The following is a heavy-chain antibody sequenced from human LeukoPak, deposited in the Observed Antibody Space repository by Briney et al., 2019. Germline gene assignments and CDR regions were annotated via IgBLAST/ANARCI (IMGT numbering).Heavy chain of an antibody. V-gene: IGHV3-7*01. D-gene: IGHD6-13*01. Sequence: GGSLRLSCAASGFTFSSYWMSWVRQAPGKGLEWVANIKQDGSEKYYVDSVKGRFTISRDNAKNSLYLQMNSLRAEDTAVYYCARATGYSSSWYVPADYYYYGMDVWGQGTTVTVPS. CDR2: IKQDGSEK. CDR1: GFTFSSYW. J-gene: IGHJ6*02. CDR3: ARATGYSSSWYVPADYYYYGMDV.